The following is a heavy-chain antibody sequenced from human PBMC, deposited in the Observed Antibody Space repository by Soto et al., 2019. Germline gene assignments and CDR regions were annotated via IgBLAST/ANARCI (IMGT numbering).Heavy chain of an antibody. CDR1: GGSFSGYY. V-gene: IGHV4-34*01. CDR3: ASRIAARPFYY. Sequence: QVQLQQWGAGLLKPSETLSLTCAVYGGSFSGYYWSWIRQPPGKGLEWIGEINHSGSTNYNPSLKSRVTISVDTSKNQFSLKLSSVTAADTAVYYCASRIAARPFYYWGQGTLATVSS. CDR2: INHSGST. D-gene: IGHD6-6*01. J-gene: IGHJ4*02.